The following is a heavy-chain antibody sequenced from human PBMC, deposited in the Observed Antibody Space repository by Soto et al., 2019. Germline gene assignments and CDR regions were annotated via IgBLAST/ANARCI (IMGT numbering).Heavy chain of an antibody. D-gene: IGHD3-10*01. CDR2: IIPILGIA. J-gene: IGHJ6*02. CDR1: GGTFSSYT. CDR3: AGAWVGEFTLGYGMDV. Sequence: QVQLVQSGAEVKKPGSSVKVSCKASGGTFSSYTISWVRQAPGQGLEWMGRIIPILGIANYAQKFQGRATITADESPSTANMGLSSMGSEDTAGYYCAGAWVGEFTLGYGMDVWGRGATVTVSS. V-gene: IGHV1-69*02.